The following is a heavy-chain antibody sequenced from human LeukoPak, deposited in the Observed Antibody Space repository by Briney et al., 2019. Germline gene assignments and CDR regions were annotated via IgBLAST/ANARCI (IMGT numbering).Heavy chain of an antibody. D-gene: IGHD2-15*01. CDR2: INPNSGGT. J-gene: IGHJ4*02. Sequence: ASVKVSCKASGYTFTAYYMHWVRQAPGQGLEWMGWINPNSGGTNYAQKFQGRVTMTRDTSISTAYMELSRLRSDDTAVYYCARDNCSGGSRYSVPGDYWGQGTLVTVSS. CDR1: GYTFTAYY. V-gene: IGHV1-2*02. CDR3: ARDNCSGGSRYSVPGDY.